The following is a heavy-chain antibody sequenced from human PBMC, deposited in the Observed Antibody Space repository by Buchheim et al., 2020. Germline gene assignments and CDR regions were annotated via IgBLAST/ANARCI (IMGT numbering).Heavy chain of an antibody. D-gene: IGHD4-17*01. CDR3: ARTHDYGDYETLYYFDY. V-gene: IGHV3-33*01. CDR1: GFTFSSYG. Sequence: QVQLVESGGGVVQPGRSLRLSCAASGFTFSSYGMHWVRQAPGKGLEWVAVIWYDGSNTYYADSVKGRFTISRDNSKNTLYLQMNSLRAEDTAVYYCARTHDYGDYETLYYFDYWGQGTL. CDR2: IWYDGSNT. J-gene: IGHJ4*02.